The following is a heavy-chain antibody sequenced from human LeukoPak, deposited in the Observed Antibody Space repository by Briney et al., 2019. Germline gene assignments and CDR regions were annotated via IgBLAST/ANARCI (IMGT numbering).Heavy chain of an antibody. Sequence: ASVKVSCKASGYTFTGYYMHWGRQAPGQGLEWMGWINPNSGGTNYAQKFQGRVNMTRDTSIGTVYMELSTLRSDDTAVYYCARDLSTSSNWELDYWGQGTLVTVSS. D-gene: IGHD1-1*01. CDR3: ARDLSTSSNWELDY. CDR2: INPNSGGT. V-gene: IGHV1-2*02. J-gene: IGHJ4*02. CDR1: GYTFTGYY.